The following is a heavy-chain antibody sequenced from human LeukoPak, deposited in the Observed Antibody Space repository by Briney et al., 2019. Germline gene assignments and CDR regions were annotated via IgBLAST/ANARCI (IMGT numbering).Heavy chain of an antibody. CDR3: ARGHRNYYYDNPNYRY. J-gene: IGHJ4*02. D-gene: IGHD3-22*01. CDR1: GGSFSGYY. CDR2: INHSGST. Sequence: SETLSLTCAVYGGSFSGYYWSWIRQPPGKGLEWIGEINHSGSTNYNPSLKSRVTISVDTSKNQFSLKLSSVTAADTAVYYCARGHRNYYYDNPNYRYWGQGTLVTVSS. V-gene: IGHV4-34*01.